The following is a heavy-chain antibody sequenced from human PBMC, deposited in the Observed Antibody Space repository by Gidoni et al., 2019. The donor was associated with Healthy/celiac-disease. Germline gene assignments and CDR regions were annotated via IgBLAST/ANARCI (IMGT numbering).Heavy chain of an antibody. CDR3: AKSWAVSCSGGSCYYHYYYYYGMDV. J-gene: IGHJ6*02. CDR2: ISYDGSNK. D-gene: IGHD2-15*01. V-gene: IGHV3-30*18. Sequence: QAPGKGLEWVAVISYDGSNKYYADSVKGRFTISRDNSKNTLYLQMNSLRAEDTAVYYCAKSWAVSCSGGSCYYHYYYYYGMDVWGQGTTVTVSS.